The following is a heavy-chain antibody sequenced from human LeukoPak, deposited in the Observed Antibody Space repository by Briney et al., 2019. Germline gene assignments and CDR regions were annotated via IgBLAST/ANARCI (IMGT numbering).Heavy chain of an antibody. CDR3: AGGGYCSGGSCS. CDR1: GGSISSSSYY. J-gene: IGHJ5*02. V-gene: IGHV4-39*01. CDR2: IYYSGST. D-gene: IGHD2-15*01. Sequence: PSETLSLTCTVSGGSISSSSYYWGWIRQPPGKGLEWIGSIYYSGSTYYNPSLKSRVTISVDTSKNQFSLKLSSVTAADTAVYYCAGGGYCSGGSCSWGQGTLVTVSS.